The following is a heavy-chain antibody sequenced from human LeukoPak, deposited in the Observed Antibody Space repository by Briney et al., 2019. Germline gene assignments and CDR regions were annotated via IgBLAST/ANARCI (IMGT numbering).Heavy chain of an antibody. CDR2: IWYDGSNK. CDR3: ARDSSSSFDY. CDR1: GFTFSNYG. J-gene: IGHJ4*02. Sequence: GGSLRLSCAASGFTFSNYGMHWVRQAPGKGLEWVAVIWYDGSNKYYADSVKGRFTISRDNSKNTLYLQMNSLRAEDTAVYYWARDSSSSFDYWGQGTLVTVSS. D-gene: IGHD6-13*01. V-gene: IGHV3-33*01.